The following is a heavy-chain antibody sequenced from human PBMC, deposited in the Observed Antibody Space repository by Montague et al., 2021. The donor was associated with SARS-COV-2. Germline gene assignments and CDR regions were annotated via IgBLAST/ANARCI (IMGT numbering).Heavy chain of an antibody. J-gene: IGHJ3*02. Sequence: SETLSLTCAVYGGSFNGYYWNWIRQPPGKGLEWIGEISDIGSTTYNPSLESRLTTSVDRSKNQFSLRPTSVTAADTAVYYCVRERECSGGSCYGPDDDAFDIWGQGTVVTVSS. CDR2: ISDIGST. CDR3: VRERECSGGSCYGPDDDAFDI. V-gene: IGHV4-34*01. D-gene: IGHD2-15*01. CDR1: GGSFNGYY.